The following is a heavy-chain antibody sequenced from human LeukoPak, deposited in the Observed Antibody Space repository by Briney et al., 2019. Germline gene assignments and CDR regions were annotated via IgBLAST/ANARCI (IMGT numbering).Heavy chain of an antibody. CDR1: GFTFSSYS. V-gene: IGHV3-21*01. Sequence: GGPLRLSCAASGFTFSSYSMNWVRQAPGKGLEWVSSISSSSTYIYYADSVKGRFTVSRDNAKNSLYLQMNSLRAEDTAVYFCASQYTSSRIFDDWGQGTLVTVSS. D-gene: IGHD6-13*01. CDR3: ASQYTSSRIFDD. CDR2: ISSSSTYI. J-gene: IGHJ4*02.